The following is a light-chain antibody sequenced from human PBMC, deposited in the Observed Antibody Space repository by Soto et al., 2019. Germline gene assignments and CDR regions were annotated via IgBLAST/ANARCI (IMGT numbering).Light chain of an antibody. CDR1: SSHIGKTY. Sequence: QSVLTQPPSASGTPGQRVTISCSGSSSHIGKTYIYWYQQLPGSAPKLLIYRNTQRPSGVPGRFSGSKSGTSATLAISGLRSDDEADYYCAACNDSQSGVVFGGGTKLTVL. J-gene: IGLJ2*01. V-gene: IGLV1-47*01. CDR3: AACNDSQSGVV. CDR2: RNT.